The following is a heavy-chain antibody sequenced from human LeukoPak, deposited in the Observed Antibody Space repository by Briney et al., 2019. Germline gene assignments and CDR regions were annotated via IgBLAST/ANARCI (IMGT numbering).Heavy chain of an antibody. J-gene: IGHJ4*02. Sequence: PGGSLRLSCAASGFTFSSYEMNWVRQAPGKGLEWVSYISSTGSNRYYADSVKGRFTISRDNAKNSVYLQMNSLRAEDTAVYYCARGLSGYASSLGYWGQGTLVTVSA. CDR2: ISSTGSNR. CDR1: GFTFSSYE. D-gene: IGHD6-6*01. V-gene: IGHV3-48*03. CDR3: ARGLSGYASSLGY.